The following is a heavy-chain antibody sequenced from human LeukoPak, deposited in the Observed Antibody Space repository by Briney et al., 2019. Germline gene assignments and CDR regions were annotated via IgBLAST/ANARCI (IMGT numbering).Heavy chain of an antibody. J-gene: IGHJ5*02. CDR2: IYHSGST. V-gene: IGHV4-59*01. CDR3: AREQIISWFDP. Sequence: SETLSLTCTVSGGSISSYYWSWIRQPPGKGLEWIGYIYHSGSTNYNPSLKSRVTISVDTSKNQFSLKLSSVTAADTAVYYCAREQIISWFDPWGQGTLVTVSS. D-gene: IGHD3-10*01. CDR1: GGSISSYY.